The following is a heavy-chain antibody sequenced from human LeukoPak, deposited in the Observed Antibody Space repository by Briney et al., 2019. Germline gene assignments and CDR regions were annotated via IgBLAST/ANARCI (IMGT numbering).Heavy chain of an antibody. Sequence: PGRSLRLSCAASGFTFSDFGMHWARQAPGKGLEWVAVIWYDGTKKYYADSVKGRFTISRDDSKNTLYLQMNSLRPEDTAVYYCARDLCSTTSCLDYWGQGTLVTVSS. J-gene: IGHJ4*02. D-gene: IGHD2-2*01. CDR2: IWYDGTKK. V-gene: IGHV3-33*01. CDR1: GFTFSDFG. CDR3: ARDLCSTTSCLDY.